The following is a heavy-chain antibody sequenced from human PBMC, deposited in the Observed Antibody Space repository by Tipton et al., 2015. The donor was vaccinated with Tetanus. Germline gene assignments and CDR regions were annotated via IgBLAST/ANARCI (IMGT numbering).Heavy chain of an antibody. CDR1: GDSISSSEYY. CDR2: VYYDGSA. D-gene: IGHD2-2*01. V-gene: IGHV4-39*01. CDR3: TRHVVEAVPRWFDP. J-gene: IGHJ5*02. Sequence: TLSLTRTVSGDSISSSEYYWGWIRQPPGEGLEWIASVYYDGSAYTNPSLKSRIAISIDTSGSQFSLKVHSVTAADTAFYYCTRHVVEAVPRWFDPWGQGTLVTVSS.